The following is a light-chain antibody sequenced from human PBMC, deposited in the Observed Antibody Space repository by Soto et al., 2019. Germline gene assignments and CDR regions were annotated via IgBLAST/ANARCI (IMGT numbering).Light chain of an antibody. CDR2: GTS. Sequence: EIVLTQSPGTLSLSPWERATLSCRASQSVRSSYLAWYQQRPGQAPRLLIYGTSTRATGIPDRFSGSGSGADFTLTISRLEPEDFAVYYCQQYGSSPWTFGQGTKVDIK. J-gene: IGKJ1*01. CDR3: QQYGSSPWT. V-gene: IGKV3-20*01. CDR1: QSVRSSY.